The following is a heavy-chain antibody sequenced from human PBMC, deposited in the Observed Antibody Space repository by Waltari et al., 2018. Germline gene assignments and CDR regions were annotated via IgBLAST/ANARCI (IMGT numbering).Heavy chain of an antibody. D-gene: IGHD3-22*01. Sequence: EVQVLESGGGLVQPGGSLRLTCAASGFIFNNYAINWVRQAPGKGREGGSGNNGYGDKTYYADAVKGRFTLSRDNSRNTLSLQMNSLRAEDTAVYYCAKAHFYDTSGYIEHWGQGTLVTVSS. V-gene: IGHV3-23*01. CDR2: NNGYGDKT. CDR1: GFIFNNYA. CDR3: AKAHFYDTSGYIEH. J-gene: IGHJ5*02.